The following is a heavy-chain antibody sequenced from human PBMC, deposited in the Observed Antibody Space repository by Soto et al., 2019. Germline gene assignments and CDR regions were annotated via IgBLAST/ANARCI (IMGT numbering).Heavy chain of an antibody. V-gene: IGHV3-30*18. J-gene: IGHJ6*02. CDR3: AKGNSTISTGYYIYYYYYAMDV. Sequence: GGSLRLSCAASGVTFSSYGMHWVRQAPGKGLEWVAVISYDGSNKNYADSVKGRFTISRDNSKNTLYLQMNSLRAEDTAVYYCAKGNSTISTGYYIYYYYYAMDVWGQGTTVTVSS. CDR2: ISYDGSNK. D-gene: IGHD3-9*01. CDR1: GVTFSSYG.